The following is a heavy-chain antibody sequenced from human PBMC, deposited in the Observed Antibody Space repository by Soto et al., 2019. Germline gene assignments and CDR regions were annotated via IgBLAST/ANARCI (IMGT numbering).Heavy chain of an antibody. V-gene: IGHV3-30-3*01. J-gene: IGHJ6*02. D-gene: IGHD1-26*01. Sequence: QVQLVESGGGVVQPGRSLRLSCAASGFTFSSYAMHWVRQAPGKGLEWVAVISYDGSNKYYADSVKGRFTISRDNSKNTLYLQMNSLRAEDTAVYYCARDLIPLVGATVDYYYGMDVWGQGTTVTVSS. CDR3: ARDLIPLVGATVDYYYGMDV. CDR2: ISYDGSNK. CDR1: GFTFSSYA.